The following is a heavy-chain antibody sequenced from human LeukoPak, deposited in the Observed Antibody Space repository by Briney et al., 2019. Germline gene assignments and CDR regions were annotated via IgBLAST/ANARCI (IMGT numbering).Heavy chain of an antibody. V-gene: IGHV3-66*02. J-gene: IGHJ4*02. CDR2: IYSGGST. CDR3: ARAISSWYLPMDY. Sequence: GGSLRLSCAASGFTVSSNYMSWVRQAPGKGLEWVSVIYSGGSTYYADSVKGRFTISRDNSKNTLYLQMNSLRAEDTAVYYCARAISSWYLPMDYWGQGTLVTVSS. CDR1: GFTVSSNY. D-gene: IGHD6-13*01.